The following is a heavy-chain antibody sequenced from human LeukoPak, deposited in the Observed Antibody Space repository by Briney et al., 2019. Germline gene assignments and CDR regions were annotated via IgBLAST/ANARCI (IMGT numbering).Heavy chain of an antibody. CDR3: ARSAYYDSSGYYDY. D-gene: IGHD3-22*01. J-gene: IGHJ4*02. V-gene: IGHV1-69*05. CDR2: IIPIFGTA. Sequence: SVKVSCKASGGTFSSYAISLVRQAPGQGLEWMGRIIPIFGTANYAQKFQGRVTITTDESTSTAYMELSSLRSEDTAVYYCARSAYYDSSGYYDYWGQGTLVTVSS. CDR1: GGTFSSYA.